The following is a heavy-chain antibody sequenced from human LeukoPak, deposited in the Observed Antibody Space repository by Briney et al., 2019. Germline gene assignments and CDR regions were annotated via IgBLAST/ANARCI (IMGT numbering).Heavy chain of an antibody. D-gene: IGHD2-2*01. CDR3: ARSRQYQLLGWFDP. J-gene: IGHJ5*02. V-gene: IGHV4-31*03. CDR1: GGSISSGGYY. Sequence: SETLSLTCTVSGGSISSGGYYRSWIRQHPGKGLEWIGYIYYSGSTYYNPSIKSRATISVDTSKNQFSLKLSSVTAADRAVYYCARSRQYQLLGWFDPWGQGTLVTVSS. CDR2: IYYSGST.